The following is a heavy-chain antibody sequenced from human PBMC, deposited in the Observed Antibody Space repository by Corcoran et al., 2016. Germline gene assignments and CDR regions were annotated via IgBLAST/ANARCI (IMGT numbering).Heavy chain of an antibody. CDR2: ISWDGGST. CDR3: TKNYGSGSYRYYFDY. J-gene: IGHJ4*02. Sequence: EVQLVESGGVVVQPGGSLRFSCAASGFTSDDHTIHWVRQAPGKGLEWVSLISWDGGSTYYADSVKGRITISRDNSKNSLYLQMNSLRTEDVALYYCTKNYGSGSYRYYFDYWGQGTLVTVSS. CDR1: GFTSDDHT. V-gene: IGHV3-43*01. D-gene: IGHD3-10*01.